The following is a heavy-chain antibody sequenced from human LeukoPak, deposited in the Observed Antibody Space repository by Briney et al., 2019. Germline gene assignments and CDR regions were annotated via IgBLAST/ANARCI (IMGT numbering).Heavy chain of an antibody. CDR3: AKDLDGDSNY. D-gene: IGHD2-21*01. CDR2: ISYDGSNK. CDR1: GFTFSSHG. V-gene: IGHV3-30*18. Sequence: PGGSLRLSCAASGFTFSSHGMHRVRQAPGKGLEWVAVISYDGSNKYYADSVKGRFTISRDNSKSTLYLQMNSLRAEDTAVYYCAKDLDGDSNYWGQGTLVTVSS. J-gene: IGHJ4*02.